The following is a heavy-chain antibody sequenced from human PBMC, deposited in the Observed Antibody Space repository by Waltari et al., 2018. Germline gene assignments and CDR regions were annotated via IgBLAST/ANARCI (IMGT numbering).Heavy chain of an antibody. CDR1: GYTFTDYD. CDR2: VDPEDGET. Sequence: EVQLLQSGTELTKPGTTVKISCPVSGYTFTDYDIHWVQQAPGKGPHWMGLVDPEDGETIYAEKFQGRVTITADTSTDTAYMELSSLRSEDTAVYYCATALGDRSSASRAFDIWGLGTMITVSS. D-gene: IGHD3-10*01. J-gene: IGHJ3*02. V-gene: IGHV1-69-2*01. CDR3: ATALGDRSSASRAFDI.